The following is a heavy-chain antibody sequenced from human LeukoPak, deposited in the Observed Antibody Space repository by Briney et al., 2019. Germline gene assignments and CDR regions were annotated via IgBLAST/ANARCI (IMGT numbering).Heavy chain of an antibody. CDR1: GFTFSSYE. CDR3: AIGYNYASN. J-gene: IGHJ4*02. CDR2: MTGSGGST. D-gene: IGHD5-18*01. V-gene: IGHV3-23*01. Sequence: PGGSLRLSCAASGFTFSSYEMNWVRQAPGKGLEWVSAMTGSGGSTYYADSVRGRFTISRANFKNTLYLQMNSLRAEDTAVYYCAIGYNYASNWGQGTLVTVSS.